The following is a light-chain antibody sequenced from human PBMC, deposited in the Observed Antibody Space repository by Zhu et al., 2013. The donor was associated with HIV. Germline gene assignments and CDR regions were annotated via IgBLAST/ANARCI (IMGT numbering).Light chain of an antibody. CDR2: GAS. CDR3: QQYNDWVT. CDR1: QSVSSD. J-gene: IGKJ5*01. V-gene: IGKV3-15*01. Sequence: EIVMTQSPATLSVSPGESATLSCRASQSVSSDLAWYQQRPGQAPRLLIYGASTRATGIPARFDGTASGTDFTLTISNLQSEDFAVYYCQQYNDWVTFGQGTRLE.